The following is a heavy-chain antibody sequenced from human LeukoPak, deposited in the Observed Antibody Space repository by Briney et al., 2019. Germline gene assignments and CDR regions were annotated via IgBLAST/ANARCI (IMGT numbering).Heavy chain of an antibody. CDR3: ARRPKTYYDSSGYYH. V-gene: IGHV4-39*01. CDR2: IYYSGST. CDR1: GGSISSSSYY. D-gene: IGHD3-22*01. Sequence: SETLSLTCTVSGGSISSSSYYWGWIRQPPGKGLEWIGSIYYSGSTHYNPSLKSRVTISVDTSKNQFSLKLSSVTAADTAVYYCARRPKTYYDSSGYYHWGQGTLVTVSS. J-gene: IGHJ5*02.